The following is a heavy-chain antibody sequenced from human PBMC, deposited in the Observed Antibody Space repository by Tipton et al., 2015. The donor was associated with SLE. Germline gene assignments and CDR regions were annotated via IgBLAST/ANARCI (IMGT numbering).Heavy chain of an antibody. CDR3: AGYYWSAYRDKYSDH. CDR2: IWYDGSNQ. J-gene: IGHJ4*02. CDR1: GFTFSSYG. Sequence: SLRLSCAASGFTFSSYGMHWVRQAPGKGLEWVAVIWYDGSNQYYADSVKGRFTISRDNSKNTLYLQMNSLSAEDTAVYYCAGYYWSAYRDKYSDHWGQGTLVTVSS. V-gene: IGHV3-33*08. D-gene: IGHD3-3*01.